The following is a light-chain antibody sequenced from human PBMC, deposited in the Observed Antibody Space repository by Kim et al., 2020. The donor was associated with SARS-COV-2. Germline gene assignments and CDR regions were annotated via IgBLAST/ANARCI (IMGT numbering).Light chain of an antibody. CDR3: NSRDSSVNHLV. J-gene: IGLJ3*02. CDR1: SLRSYC. Sequence: ALGQTVSITCEGNSLRSYCVSWYQQKPGQAPVLVIYDKNNRPSGIPDRFSGSSSGNTASLTITGAQAEDEADYYCNSRDSSVNHLVFGGGTQLTVL. CDR2: DKN. V-gene: IGLV3-19*01.